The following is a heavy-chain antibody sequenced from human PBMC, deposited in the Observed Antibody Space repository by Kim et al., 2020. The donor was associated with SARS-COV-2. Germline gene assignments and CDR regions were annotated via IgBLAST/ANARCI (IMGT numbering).Heavy chain of an antibody. CDR2: IYHSGST. V-gene: IGHV4-30-2*01. J-gene: IGHJ3*02. D-gene: IGHD3-10*01. CDR3: ARYAMVRGVIRDAFDI. CDR1: GGSISSGGYS. Sequence: SETLSLTCAVSGGSISSGGYSWSWIRQPPGKGLEWIGYIYHSGSTYYNPSLKSRDTISVDRSKNQFSLKLSSVTAADTAVYYCARYAMVRGVIRDAFDIWGQGTMVTVSS.